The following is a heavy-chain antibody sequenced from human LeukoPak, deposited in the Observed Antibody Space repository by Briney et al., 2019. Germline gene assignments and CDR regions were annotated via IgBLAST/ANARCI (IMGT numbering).Heavy chain of an antibody. CDR2: IYPGDSDT. CDR1: GYSFTSYW. Sequence: KTGESLKISCKGSGYSFTSYWIGWVRPMPGKGLEWMVIIYPGDSDTRYSPSFQGQVTISADKSISTAYLQWSSLQASDTAMYSCARPSDPGIAVAFDYWGQGTLVTVSS. J-gene: IGHJ4*02. CDR3: ARPSDPGIAVAFDY. V-gene: IGHV5-51*01. D-gene: IGHD6-19*01.